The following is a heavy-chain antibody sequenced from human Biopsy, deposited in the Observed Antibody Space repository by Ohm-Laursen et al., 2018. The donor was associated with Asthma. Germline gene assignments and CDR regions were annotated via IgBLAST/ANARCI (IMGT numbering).Heavy chain of an antibody. Sequence: SLRLSCTASGFTFRTYDMTWVRQAPGKGLEWISYINGKSNSIEYADSVKGRFTISRDNAKNSLYLQMNSLRAEDTAVYYCARDSYSSGLYDDFESWGQGTLVTVSS. J-gene: IGHJ4*02. D-gene: IGHD6-19*01. CDR2: INGKSNSI. V-gene: IGHV3-48*04. CDR1: GFTFRTYD. CDR3: ARDSYSSGLYDDFES.